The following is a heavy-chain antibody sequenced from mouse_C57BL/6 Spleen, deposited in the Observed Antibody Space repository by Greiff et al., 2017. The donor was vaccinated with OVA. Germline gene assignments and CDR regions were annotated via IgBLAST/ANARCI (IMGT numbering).Heavy chain of an antibody. J-gene: IGHJ1*03. D-gene: IGHD1-1*01. CDR2: IDPEDGET. CDR3: ARADYYGSSGYFDV. V-gene: IGHV14-2*01. Sequence: VQLQQSGAELVKPGASVKLSCTASGFNITDYYMHWVKQRTEQGLEWIGRIDPEDGETKYAPKFQGKATITADTSSNTAYLQLSSLTSEDTAVYYCARADYYGSSGYFDVWGTGTTVTVSS. CDR1: GFNITDYY.